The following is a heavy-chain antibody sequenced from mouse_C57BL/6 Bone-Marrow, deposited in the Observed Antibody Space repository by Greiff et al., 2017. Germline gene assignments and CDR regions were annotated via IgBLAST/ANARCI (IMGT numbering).Heavy chain of an antibody. J-gene: IGHJ4*01. D-gene: IGHD1-1*02. Sequence: EVQGVESGGGLVQSGRSLRLSCATSGFTFSDFYMEWVRQAPGKGLEWIAKSRNKANDYTTEYSASVKGRFIVSRDTSQSILYLQMNALRAEDTAIYYCARDAGGCYGMDYWGQGTSVTVSS. CDR3: ARDAGGCYGMDY. CDR1: GFTFSDFY. V-gene: IGHV7-1*01. CDR2: SRNKANDYTT.